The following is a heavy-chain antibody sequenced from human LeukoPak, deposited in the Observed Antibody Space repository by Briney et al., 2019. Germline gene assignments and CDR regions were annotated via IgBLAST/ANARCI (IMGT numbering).Heavy chain of an antibody. CDR1: GITFSSYG. V-gene: IGHV3-30*18. Sequence: HPGRSLRLSCAASGITFSSYGMHWVRQAPGKGLEWVAVVSYDGSKYYADSVKGRFTISRDNSKNTLYLQMSSLRAEDTAVYYCAKDLNRGLPDYWGQGTLVTVSS. CDR3: AKDLNRGLPDY. D-gene: IGHD2-21*01. CDR2: VSYDGSK. J-gene: IGHJ4*02.